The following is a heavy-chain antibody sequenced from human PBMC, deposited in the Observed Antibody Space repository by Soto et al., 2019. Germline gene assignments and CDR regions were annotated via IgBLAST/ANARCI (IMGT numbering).Heavy chain of an antibody. CDR1: GYTFTSYG. J-gene: IGHJ6*02. CDR3: ARDPSVIVLVPAAFYYYYYGMDV. Sequence: GASVKVSCKASGYTFTSYGISWVRQAPGQGLEWMGWISAYNGDTNYAQKLQGGVTMTTDTSTSTAYMELRSLRSDDTAVYYCARDPSVIVLVPAAFYYYYYGMDVWGQGTKVTVSS. CDR2: ISAYNGDT. V-gene: IGHV1-18*01. D-gene: IGHD2-2*01.